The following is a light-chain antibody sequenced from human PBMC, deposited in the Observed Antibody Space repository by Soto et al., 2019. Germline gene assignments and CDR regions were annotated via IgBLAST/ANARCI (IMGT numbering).Light chain of an antibody. CDR2: KAS. CDR3: QQFNTFSPYT. V-gene: IGKV1-5*03. CDR1: QGVSDW. Sequence: DIQMTQSPSTLSASVGDIVTLTCRASQGVSDWLAWYQQKPGKAPKVLIYKASNLESGVPSRFSGSGSGTEFALTINSLQPDGSATYYCQQFNTFSPYTFGQGTKLEIK. J-gene: IGKJ2*01.